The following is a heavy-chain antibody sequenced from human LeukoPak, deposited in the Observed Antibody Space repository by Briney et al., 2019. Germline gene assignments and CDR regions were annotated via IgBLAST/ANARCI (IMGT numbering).Heavy chain of an antibody. CDR2: ISSSGSTI. CDR1: GFTFSDYY. D-gene: IGHD1-26*01. CDR3: ARDLDYSGSPRTCDY. Sequence: GSLRLSCAASGFTFSDYYMSWIRQAPGKGLEWVSDISSSGSTIYYADSVKGRFTISRDNAKNSLYLQMNSLRAEDTAVYYCARDLDYSGSPRTCDYWGQGTLVTVSS. V-gene: IGHV3-11*04. J-gene: IGHJ4*02.